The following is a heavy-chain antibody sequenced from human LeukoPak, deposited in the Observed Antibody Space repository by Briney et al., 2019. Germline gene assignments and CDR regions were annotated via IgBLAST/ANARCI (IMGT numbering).Heavy chain of an antibody. V-gene: IGHV4-39*07. CDR2: IYYSGNT. CDR1: GASISSSTYY. D-gene: IGHD4-17*01. J-gene: IGHJ4*02. CDR3: ATATSNDYGDYYFDY. Sequence: PSETLSLTCTVSGASISSSTYYWAWIRQSPGKGLEWIGSIYYSGNTYYNPSLKSRVTISVDRSKNQFSLKLSSVTAADTAVYYCATATSNDYGDYYFDYWGQGTLVTVSS.